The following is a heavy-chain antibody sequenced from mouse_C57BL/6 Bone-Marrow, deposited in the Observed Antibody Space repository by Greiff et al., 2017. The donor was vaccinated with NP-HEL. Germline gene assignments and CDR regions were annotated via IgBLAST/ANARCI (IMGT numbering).Heavy chain of an antibody. CDR2: IDPENGDT. Sequence: EVQLQQSGAELVRPGASVKLSCTASGFNIKDDYMHWVKQRPEQGLEWIGWIDPENGDTEYASKFQGKATITADTSSNTAYLQLSSLTSEDTAVYYCTTYYGSRRGYAMDYWGQGTSVTVSS. CDR1: GFNIKDDY. D-gene: IGHD1-1*01. J-gene: IGHJ4*01. CDR3: TTYYGSRRGYAMDY. V-gene: IGHV14-4*01.